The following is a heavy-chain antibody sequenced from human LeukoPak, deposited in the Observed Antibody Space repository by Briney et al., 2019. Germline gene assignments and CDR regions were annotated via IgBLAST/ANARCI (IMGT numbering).Heavy chain of an antibody. Sequence: SDTLSLTCTVSGASINSYYWSWIRQPPGKGLQWIAYLYYSGSNNFNPSLKSRLTISVDTSKNQFSLKLNSVTAADTAVYYCARSGSRPSGGAFDLWGQGTMVNVSS. D-gene: IGHD1-26*01. CDR2: LYYSGSN. CDR1: GASINSYY. V-gene: IGHV4-59*08. CDR3: ARSGSRPSGGAFDL. J-gene: IGHJ3*01.